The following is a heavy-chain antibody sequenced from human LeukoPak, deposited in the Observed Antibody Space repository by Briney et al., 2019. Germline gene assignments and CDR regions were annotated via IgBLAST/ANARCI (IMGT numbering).Heavy chain of an antibody. CDR3: ARGEPWYGDYGYYGMDV. Sequence: SETLSLTCTVSGGSISSGGYYWSWIRQHPGKGLEWIGYIYYSGSTYYNPSLKSRVTISVDTSKNQFSLKLSSVTAADTAVYYCARGEPWYGDYGYYGMDVWGKGTTVTVSS. J-gene: IGHJ6*04. V-gene: IGHV4-31*03. CDR2: IYYSGST. CDR1: GGSISSGGYY. D-gene: IGHD4-17*01.